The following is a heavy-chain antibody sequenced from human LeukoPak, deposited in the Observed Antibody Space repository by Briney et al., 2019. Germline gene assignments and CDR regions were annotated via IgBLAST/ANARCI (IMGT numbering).Heavy chain of an antibody. Sequence: GASVKVSCKASGYTFTGYYMHWVRRAPGQGLEWVGWINPNSGGTNYAQKFQGRVTMTRDTSISTAYMELSRLRSDDTAVYYCAREAVAGTDFDYWGQGTLVTVSS. J-gene: IGHJ4*02. CDR3: AREAVAGTDFDY. CDR2: INPNSGGT. D-gene: IGHD6-19*01. CDR1: GYTFTGYY. V-gene: IGHV1-2*02.